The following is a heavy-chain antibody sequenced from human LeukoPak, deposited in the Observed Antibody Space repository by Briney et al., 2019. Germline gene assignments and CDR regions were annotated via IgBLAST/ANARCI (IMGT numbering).Heavy chain of an antibody. CDR1: GYTFTSYD. CDR3: ARPYCSSTSCYSLVGYYGMDV. J-gene: IGHJ6*02. D-gene: IGHD2-2*01. V-gene: IGHV1-8*01. CDR2: MNPNSGST. Sequence: WASVKVSCKASGYTFTSYDINWVRQATGQGLEWMGWMNPNSGSTGYAQKFQGRVTMTRNTSISTAYMELSSLRSEDTAVYYCARPYCSSTSCYSLVGYYGMDVWGQGTTVTVSS.